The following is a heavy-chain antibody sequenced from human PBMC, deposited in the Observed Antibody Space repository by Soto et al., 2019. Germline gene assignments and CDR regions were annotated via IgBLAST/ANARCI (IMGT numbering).Heavy chain of an antibody. J-gene: IGHJ6*02. V-gene: IGHV4-30-4*01. Sequence: SETLSLTCTVSGGSISSGDYYWSWIRQPPGKGLEWIGYIYYSGSTYYNPSLKSRVTISVDTSKNQFSLKLSSVTAADTAVYYCARGFGDGGTRYYYYGMDVWGQGTTVTVSS. CDR3: ARGFGDGGTRYYYYGMDV. CDR2: IYYSGST. D-gene: IGHD3-10*01. CDR1: GGSISSGDYY.